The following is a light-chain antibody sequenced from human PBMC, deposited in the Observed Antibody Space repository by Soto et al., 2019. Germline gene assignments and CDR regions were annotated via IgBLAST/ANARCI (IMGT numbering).Light chain of an antibody. CDR2: DAS. CDR3: QQYNSYSWT. Sequence: DVQMTQSPSTLSASVGDRVTITCRASQSISGWLAWYQQRPGKAPKLLIYDASILESGVPVRFSGSGSGTEFTLTISSLQPDDFATYYCQQYNSYSWTFGQGTKVDIK. V-gene: IGKV1-5*01. J-gene: IGKJ1*01. CDR1: QSISGW.